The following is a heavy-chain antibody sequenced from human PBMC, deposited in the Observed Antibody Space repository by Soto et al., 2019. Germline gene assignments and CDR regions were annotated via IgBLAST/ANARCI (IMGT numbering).Heavy chain of an antibody. V-gene: IGHV5-10-1*01. D-gene: IGHD3-10*01. CDR2: IDPSDSYT. CDR1: GYSFTSYW. CDR3: ARLRYYGSGSSYYFDY. J-gene: IGHJ4*02. Sequence: GESLKISCKGSGYSFTSYWISWVRQMPGKGLEWMGRIDPSDSYTNYSPSLQGHVTISADKSISTAYLQWSSLKASDTAMYYCARLRYYGSGSSYYFDYWGQGTLVTVSS.